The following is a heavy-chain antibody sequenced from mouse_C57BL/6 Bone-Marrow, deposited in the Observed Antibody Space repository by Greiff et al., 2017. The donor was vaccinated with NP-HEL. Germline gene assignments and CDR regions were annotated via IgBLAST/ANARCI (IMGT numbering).Heavy chain of an antibody. D-gene: IGHD1-1*01. Sequence: EVQLQQSGAELVRPGASVKLSCTASGFNIKDDYMHWVKQRPEQGLEWIGWIDPENGDTEYASKFQGKATITADTSSNTAYLQLSSLTSEDTAVYYCTTYGYYYGSSHYFDYWGQGTTLTVSS. CDR3: TTYGYYYGSSHYFDY. V-gene: IGHV14-4*01. CDR1: GFNIKDDY. J-gene: IGHJ2*01. CDR2: IDPENGDT.